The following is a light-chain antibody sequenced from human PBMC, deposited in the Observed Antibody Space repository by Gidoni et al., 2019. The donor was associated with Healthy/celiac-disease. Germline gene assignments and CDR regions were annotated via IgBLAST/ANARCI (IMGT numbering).Light chain of an antibody. CDR3: AAWDDSLNGRV. V-gene: IGLV1-44*01. CDR2: SNN. CDR1: RSNIGSNT. Sequence: QSVLTQPPSASGTPGHRATISCSGSRSNIGSNTVNWYQQLPGTAPKLLIYSNNQRPSGVPDRFSGSESGTSASLAISGLQSEDEADYYCAAWDDSLNGRVFGGGTKLTVL. J-gene: IGLJ3*02.